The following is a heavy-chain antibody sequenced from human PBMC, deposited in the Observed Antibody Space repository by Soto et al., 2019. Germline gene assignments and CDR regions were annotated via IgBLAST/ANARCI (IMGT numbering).Heavy chain of an antibody. Sequence: QVQLVESGGGVVQPGRSLRLSCAASGFTFSSYGMHWVRQAPGKGLEWVEVIWYDGSNKYYADYVKGRFTISRDNSKNTLYLQMNSLRAEDTAVYYCASEYCSGGRCYYYGMDVWGQGTTVTVSS. V-gene: IGHV3-33*01. J-gene: IGHJ6*02. CDR1: GFTFSSYG. CDR3: ASEYCSGGRCYYYGMDV. CDR2: IWYDGSNK. D-gene: IGHD2-15*01.